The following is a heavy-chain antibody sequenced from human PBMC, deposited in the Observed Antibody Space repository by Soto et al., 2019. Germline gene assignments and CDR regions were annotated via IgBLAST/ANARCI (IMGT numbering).Heavy chain of an antibody. J-gene: IGHJ4*02. CDR3: ARGGYKDS. V-gene: IGHV1-18*01. CDR1: GYTFTNYA. CDR2: ISTQSGTT. D-gene: IGHD5-12*01. Sequence: QVQLVQSGVEVKKPGASMKISCRTSGYTFTNYAINWVRQAPGQGLEWVAWISTQSGTTKYGQRLQGRVTVTTDTSTSTAYLELRILRSDDTALYYCARGGYKDSWGQGTLVTVSS.